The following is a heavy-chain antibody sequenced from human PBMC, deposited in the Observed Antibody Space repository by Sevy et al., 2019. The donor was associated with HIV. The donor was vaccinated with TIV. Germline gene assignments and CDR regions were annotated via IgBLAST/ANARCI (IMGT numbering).Heavy chain of an antibody. V-gene: IGHV3-23*01. J-gene: IGHJ6*02. CDR1: GFPFSNFA. D-gene: IGHD2-8*02. Sequence: GGSLRLSCAASGFPFSNFAMSWVRQAPGKGLEWVSTLIGGGSRTYYADSVTGRFNISRDNSRNTLYLQMNSLRAEDTAIYHCAKRRVQSGLSGGGANYGMDVCGRGTTVTVSS. CDR3: AKRRVQSGLSGGGANYGMDV. CDR2: LIGGGSRT.